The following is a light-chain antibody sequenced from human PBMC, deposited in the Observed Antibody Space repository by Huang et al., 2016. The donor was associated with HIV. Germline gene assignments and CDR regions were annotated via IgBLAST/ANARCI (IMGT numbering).Light chain of an antibody. J-gene: IGKJ4*01. CDR3: QQSYFTPLT. Sequence: DIQMTQSPSSLSASVGDRVTITCRASQTITTYLSWYQQKPGKAPKLLIDGASSLHSGVPSRFSGSGSGTDFTLTISSLQPEDFATYYCQQSYFTPLTFGGGTRLEIK. CDR1: QTITTY. V-gene: IGKV1-39*01. CDR2: GAS.